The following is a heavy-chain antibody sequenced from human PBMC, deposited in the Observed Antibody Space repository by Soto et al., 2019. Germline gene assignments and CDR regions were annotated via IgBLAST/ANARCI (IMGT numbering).Heavy chain of an antibody. D-gene: IGHD3-22*01. CDR1: GYTFTTYG. V-gene: IGHV1-18*01. CDR3: ARGPTDYYDNSGNYFLDY. CDR2: ISTYNGNT. J-gene: IGHJ4*02. Sequence: QVQLVQSGAEVKKPGASVKVSCKASGYTFTTYGMSWVRQAPGQGLDWMGWISTYNGNTKYAERLHGRVTMTTDTTTSTAYRELRSLRSDDTAVYYCARGPTDYYDNSGNYFLDYWGQGTLVTVSS.